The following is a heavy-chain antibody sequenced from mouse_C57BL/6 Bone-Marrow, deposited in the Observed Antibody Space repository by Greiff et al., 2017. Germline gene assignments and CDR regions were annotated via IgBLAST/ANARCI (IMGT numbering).Heavy chain of an antibody. J-gene: IGHJ3*01. Sequence: VQLQQPGAELVKPGASVKLSCKASGYTFTSYWMHWVKQRPGQGLEWIGMIHPNSGSTNYNEKFKSKATLTVDKSSSTAYMQLSSLTSEDSAVYYCARMMWIYYDYSWFAYWGQGNLVTVSA. V-gene: IGHV1-64*01. D-gene: IGHD2-4*01. CDR1: GYTFTSYW. CDR2: IHPNSGST. CDR3: ARMMWIYYDYSWFAY.